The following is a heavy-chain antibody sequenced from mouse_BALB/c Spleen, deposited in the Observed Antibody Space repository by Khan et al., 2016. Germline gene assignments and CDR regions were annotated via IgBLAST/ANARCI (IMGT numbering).Heavy chain of an antibody. CDR3: TRLYYYGCSDY. Sequence: EVKLLESGGGLVQPGGSLKLSCAASGFDFSRYWMSWVRQAPGKGLEWIGEINPDSRTINYAPSLKGKFIISRDNVKNTLYLRRNKVSSEDTALYYWTRLYYYGCSDYWGPGTTLTVSS. J-gene: IGHJ2*01. V-gene: IGHV4-1*02. CDR2: INPDSRTI. CDR1: GFDFSRYW. D-gene: IGHD1-1*01.